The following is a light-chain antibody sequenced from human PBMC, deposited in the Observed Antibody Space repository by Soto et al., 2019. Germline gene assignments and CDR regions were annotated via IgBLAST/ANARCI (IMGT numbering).Light chain of an antibody. CDR3: QQYCGSPRALS. CDR2: ATS. J-gene: IGKJ4*01. CDR1: QSVSSDF. Sequence: EIVLTQSPDTLFLSPGERATLSCRASQSVSSDFLVWYQQKIGQAPRLLIYATSRRATGIPDRFSGSGSGTDFTLTISRLEPEDFAVYYYQQYCGSPRALSFGGGTRVQIK. V-gene: IGKV3-20*01.